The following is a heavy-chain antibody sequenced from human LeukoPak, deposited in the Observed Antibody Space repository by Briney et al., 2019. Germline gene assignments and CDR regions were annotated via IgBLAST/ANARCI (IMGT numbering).Heavy chain of an antibody. J-gene: IGHJ5*02. Sequence: SETLSLTCTVSGGSISSSSYYWGWIRQPPGKGLEWIGSIYYSGSTYYNPSLKSRVTISVDTSKNQFSLRLSSVTAADTAMYYCARAFGVVINGGWFDPWGQGTLVTVSS. V-gene: IGHV4-39*07. CDR2: IYYSGST. CDR1: GGSISSSSYY. D-gene: IGHD3-3*01. CDR3: ARAFGVVINGGWFDP.